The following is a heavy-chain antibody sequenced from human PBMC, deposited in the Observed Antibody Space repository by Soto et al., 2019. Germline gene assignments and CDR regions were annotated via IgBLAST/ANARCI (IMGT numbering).Heavy chain of an antibody. D-gene: IGHD3-9*01. CDR2: IYHSGST. Sequence: SETLSLTCAVSGGSISSSNWWSWVRQPPGKGLEWIGEIYHSGSTNYNPSLKSRVTISVDKSKNQFSLKLSSVTAADTAVYYCARVLRYFDWLEYYYGMDVWGQGTTVTVSS. CDR3: ARVLRYFDWLEYYYGMDV. CDR1: GGSISSSNW. J-gene: IGHJ6*02. V-gene: IGHV4-4*02.